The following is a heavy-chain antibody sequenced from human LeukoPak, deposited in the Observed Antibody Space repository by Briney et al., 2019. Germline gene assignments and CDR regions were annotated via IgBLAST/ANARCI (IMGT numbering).Heavy chain of an antibody. J-gene: IGHJ3*02. CDR3: AKYYYDSSGYSPGAFDI. CDR1: GGSISSSNW. D-gene: IGHD3-22*01. V-gene: IGHV4-4*02. CDR2: IYHSGST. Sequence: SGTLSLTCAVSGGSISSSNWWGWVRQPPGEGLEWVGEIYHSGSTNYNPSHKSRVPIAVDKSKIQCSLKLSSVTAADTAVYYCAKYYYDSSGYSPGAFDIWGQGTMVTVSS.